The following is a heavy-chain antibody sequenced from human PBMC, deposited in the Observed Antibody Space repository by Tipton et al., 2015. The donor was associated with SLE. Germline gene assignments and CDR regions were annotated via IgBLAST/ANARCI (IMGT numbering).Heavy chain of an antibody. CDR2: IWYGGSSK. CDR3: ARDMYSSGWAVTFDM. CDR1: GFTFSNYA. D-gene: IGHD6-19*01. J-gene: IGHJ3*02. Sequence: SLRLSCAASGFTFSNYAMHWVRQAPGKGLKWVAVIWYGGSSKYYADSVKGRFTVSRDNSKNTVHLQMNNLTAEDTALYYCARDMYSSGWAVTFDMWGQGTMVTVSS. V-gene: IGHV3-33*01.